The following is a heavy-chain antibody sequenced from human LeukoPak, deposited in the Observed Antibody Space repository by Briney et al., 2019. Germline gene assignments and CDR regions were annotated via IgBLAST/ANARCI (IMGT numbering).Heavy chain of an antibody. V-gene: IGHV4-59*01. D-gene: IGHD3-22*01. Sequence: SETLSLTCTVSGVSISSYYWSWIRQPPGKGLEWIGYIYYSETTNNPSLKSRVTISVDTSRNQFSLNLNSVTAADTAVYYCATGYYDTSGYYYVYWGQGTLVTVSS. CDR3: ATGYYDTSGYYYVY. J-gene: IGHJ4*02. CDR2: IYYSETT. CDR1: GVSISSYY.